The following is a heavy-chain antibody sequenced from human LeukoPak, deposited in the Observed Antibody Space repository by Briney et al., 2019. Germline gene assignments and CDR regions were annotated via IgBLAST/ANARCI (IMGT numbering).Heavy chain of an antibody. J-gene: IGHJ6*03. D-gene: IGHD2-2*02. Sequence: AASVKVSCKASGYTFTSYDINWVRQATGQGLEWMGWMNPNSGNTGYAQKFQGRVTITRNTSISTAYMELSSLRSEDTAVYYCARGVRKAPRLPIVVVPAAIMGMIGGYYYYYMDVWGKGTTVTVSS. CDR1: GYTFTSYD. CDR3: ARGVRKAPRLPIVVVPAAIMGMIGGYYYYYMDV. V-gene: IGHV1-8*03. CDR2: MNPNSGNT.